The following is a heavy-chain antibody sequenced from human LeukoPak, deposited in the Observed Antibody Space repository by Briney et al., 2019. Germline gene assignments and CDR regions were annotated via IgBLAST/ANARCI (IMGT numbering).Heavy chain of an antibody. D-gene: IGHD2-15*01. Sequence: PGGSLRLSCAASGFTFSSYSMNWVRQAPGKGLEWVSSISSSSSYIYYADSVKGRFTISRDNAKNSLYLQMNSLRVEDTAVYYCVKGCSYTGCYTSDYWGQGTLVTVSS. CDR3: VKGCSYTGCYTSDY. CDR1: GFTFSSYS. V-gene: IGHV3-21*04. CDR2: ISSSSSYI. J-gene: IGHJ4*02.